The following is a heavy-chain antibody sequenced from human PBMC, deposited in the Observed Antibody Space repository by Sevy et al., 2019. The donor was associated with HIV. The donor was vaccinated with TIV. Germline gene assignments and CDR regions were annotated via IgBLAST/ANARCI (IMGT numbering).Heavy chain of an antibody. D-gene: IGHD2-21*01. J-gene: IGHJ6*02. CDR1: GFTFSNYG. Sequence: GGSLRLSCAASGFTFSNYGMHWVRQAPGKGLEWVAVIWNDGSNKYYGDSVKGRFTISRDNSKNTLYLQMNSLRVEDTAVYYCARAGDIVDGVAQKGFDVWGQGTMVTVSS. CDR3: ARAGDIVDGVAQKGFDV. CDR2: IWNDGSNK. V-gene: IGHV3-33*01.